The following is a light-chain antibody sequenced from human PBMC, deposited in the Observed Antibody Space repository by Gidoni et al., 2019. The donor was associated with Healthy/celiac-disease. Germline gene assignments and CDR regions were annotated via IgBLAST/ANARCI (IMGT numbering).Light chain of an antibody. CDR3: QQYDNLPYS. J-gene: IGKJ2*03. CDR1: QDISNY. V-gene: IGKV1-33*01. CDR2: DAA. Sequence: DPDSITCQASQDISNYLNWYQQNREKATKLLIYDAANLEAGLPSRFSGSGSGTDYTSTFSCVQPGVMATYCSQQYDNLPYSFGRGTKVEIK.